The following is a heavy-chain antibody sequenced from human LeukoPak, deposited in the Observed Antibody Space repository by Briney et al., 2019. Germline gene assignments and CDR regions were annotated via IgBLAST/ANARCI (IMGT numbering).Heavy chain of an antibody. CDR2: ISSSSSYI. D-gene: IGHD3-3*01. V-gene: IGHV3-21*01. CDR1: GFTFSSYS. Sequence: GGSLRLSCAASGFTFSSYSMNWVRQAPGKGLEWVSSISSSSSYIYYADSVKGRFTISRENAKNALYLQMNSLRAEDTAVYYCARDLGPGEYYDFWSGYYAHYGMDVWGQGTTVTVSS. CDR3: ARDLGPGEYYDFWSGYYAHYGMDV. J-gene: IGHJ6*02.